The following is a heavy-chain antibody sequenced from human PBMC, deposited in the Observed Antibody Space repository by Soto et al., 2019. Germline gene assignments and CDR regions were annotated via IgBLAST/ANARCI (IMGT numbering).Heavy chain of an antibody. CDR3: AGGDLGGFDL. V-gene: IGHV3-74*01. CDR1: GFTFNYYW. D-gene: IGHD2-21*02. Sequence: EVQLVESEGGLVQRGGSLRLSCAASGFTFNYYWMHWVRQAPGQGLVWVAHIQSDGSRTTYADSVKGRFTISRDNAKKTMYLQMNSLGAEDTAVYYCAGGDLGGFDLWGQGTTVTVSS. J-gene: IGHJ3*01. CDR2: IQSDGSRT.